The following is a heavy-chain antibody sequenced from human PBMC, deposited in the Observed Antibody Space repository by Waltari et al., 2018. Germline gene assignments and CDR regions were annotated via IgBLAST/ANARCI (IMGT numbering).Heavy chain of an antibody. CDR1: GFTFSSYA. D-gene: IGHD1-26*01. J-gene: IGHJ4*02. Sequence: EVQLVESGGGLVQPGGSLRLSCASSGFTFSSYAMSWVRQAPGKGLGWVSAISGSGGSKYYAESVKGRFTSASDNSKNTLYLQMNSLRAEDTAVYYCASTYSGSYDYWGQGTLVTVSS. CDR2: ISGSGGSK. V-gene: IGHV3-23*04. CDR3: ASTYSGSYDY.